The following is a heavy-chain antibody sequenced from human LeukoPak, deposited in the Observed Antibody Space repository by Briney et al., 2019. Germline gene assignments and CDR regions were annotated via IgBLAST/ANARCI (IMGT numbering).Heavy chain of an antibody. D-gene: IGHD2-21*01. V-gene: IGHV4-39*07. CDR3: ARDQIAGRIWCDP. Sequence: SEPLSLTCTVSGDTISRSPYHWGWIRQPPGKGLEWIGSSSYSGNTYYNASLKTRVTISLDTSKNQFSLKLSSVTAADTAVYYCARDQIAGRIWCDPGGGEILVRVS. CDR2: SSYSGNT. CDR1: GDTISRSPYH. J-gene: IGHJ5*02.